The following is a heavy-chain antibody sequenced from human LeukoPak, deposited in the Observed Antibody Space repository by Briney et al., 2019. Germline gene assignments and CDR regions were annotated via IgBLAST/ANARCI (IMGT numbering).Heavy chain of an antibody. CDR2: ISSSGSTI. J-gene: IGHJ3*02. V-gene: IGHV3-11*04. Sequence: GGSLRLSCAASGFTFSDYYMSWIRQAPGKGREWVSYISSSGSTIYYADSVKGRFTISRDNAKNSLYLQMNSLRAEDTAVYYCARGVLPGVIDAFDIWGQGTMVTVSS. CDR3: ARGVLPGVIDAFDI. CDR1: GFTFSDYY. D-gene: IGHD3-10*01.